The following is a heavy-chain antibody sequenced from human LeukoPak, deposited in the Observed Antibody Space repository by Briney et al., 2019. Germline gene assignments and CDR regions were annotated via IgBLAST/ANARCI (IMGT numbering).Heavy chain of an antibody. D-gene: IGHD3-10*01. CDR2: INPNSGGT. CDR1: GYTFTDYY. CDR3: ARVRSFGEFIDS. Sequence: WASVKVSCKASGYTFTDYYIHWVRQAPGQGLEWMGWINPNSGGTNYAQKLQGRVTMTRDTSISTAYMELNRLRSDDTAVYYCARVRSFGEFIDSWGQGTLVTVSS. J-gene: IGHJ5*01. V-gene: IGHV1-2*02.